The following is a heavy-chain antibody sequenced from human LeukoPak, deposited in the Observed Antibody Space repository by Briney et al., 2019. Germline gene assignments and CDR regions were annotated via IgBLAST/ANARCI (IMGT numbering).Heavy chain of an antibody. Sequence: ASETLSLTCTVSGGSISGSHYYWARIRQPPGKGLEWIGMINYSGNRYYNPSLWSRVTISVDTSTNQFSLNLNSVTAADTAVYYCARGYDYWGQGTLVAVSS. D-gene: IGHD3-22*01. J-gene: IGHJ4*02. CDR1: GGSISGSHYY. CDR2: INYSGNR. V-gene: IGHV4-39*01. CDR3: ARGYDY.